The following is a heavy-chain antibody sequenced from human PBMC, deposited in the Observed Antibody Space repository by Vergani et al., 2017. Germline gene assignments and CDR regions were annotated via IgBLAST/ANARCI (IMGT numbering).Heavy chain of an antibody. J-gene: IGHJ6*03. Sequence: EVQLLESGGGLVQPGGSLRLSCAASGFTFSNFAMSWVRQAPGKGLEWVSTMVGSGVITYYADSVRGRFTISRDNSKNTLYLQMNSLNAADTAVYYCSASRSSGHGYYDMDVWGKGTTVTVSS. D-gene: IGHD6-6*01. V-gene: IGHV3-23*01. CDR2: MVGSGVIT. CDR1: GFTFSNFA. CDR3: SASRSSGHGYYDMDV.